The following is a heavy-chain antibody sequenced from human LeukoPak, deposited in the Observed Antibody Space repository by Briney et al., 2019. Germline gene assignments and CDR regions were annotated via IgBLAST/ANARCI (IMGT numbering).Heavy chain of an antibody. V-gene: IGHV3-9*03. J-gene: IGHJ3*02. CDR3: AKDISRGHYYDSSGYYYGAFDI. Sequence: GGSLRLSCAASGFTFDDYAMHWVRQAPGKGLEWVSGISWNSGSIGYADSVKGRFTISRDNAKNSLYLQMNSLRAEDMALYYCAKDISRGHYYDSSGYYYGAFDIWGQGTMVTVSS. CDR2: ISWNSGSI. D-gene: IGHD3-22*01. CDR1: GFTFDDYA.